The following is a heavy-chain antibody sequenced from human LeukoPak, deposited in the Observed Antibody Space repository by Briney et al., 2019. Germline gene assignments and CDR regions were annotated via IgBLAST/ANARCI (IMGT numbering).Heavy chain of an antibody. Sequence: GGSLRLSCAASGFTFSSYAMSWVRQAPGKGLEWVSVISNSGGSTFYADSVKGRFTISRDNSKNTLYLQMNSLRAEDAAVYYCAKRASGSGTSLYYFDYWGQGTLVTVSS. D-gene: IGHD3-10*01. CDR2: ISNSGGST. CDR1: GFTFSSYA. V-gene: IGHV3-23*01. J-gene: IGHJ4*02. CDR3: AKRASGSGTSLYYFDY.